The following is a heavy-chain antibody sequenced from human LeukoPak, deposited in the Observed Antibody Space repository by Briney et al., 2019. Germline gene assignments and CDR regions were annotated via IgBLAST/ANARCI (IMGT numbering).Heavy chain of an antibody. V-gene: IGHV3-48*01. CDR2: ISSSSSTI. CDR3: ARVGYYDFWSGTLKDYCMDV. Sequence: GGSLRLSCAASGFTFSSYSMNWVRQAPGKGLEWVSYISSSSSTIYYADSVKGRFTISRDNAKNSLYLQMNSLRAEDTAVYYCARVGYYDFWSGTLKDYCMDVWGKGTTVTVSS. J-gene: IGHJ6*03. D-gene: IGHD3-3*01. CDR1: GFTFSSYS.